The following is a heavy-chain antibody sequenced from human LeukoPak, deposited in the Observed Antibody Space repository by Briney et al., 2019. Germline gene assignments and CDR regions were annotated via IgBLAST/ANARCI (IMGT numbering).Heavy chain of an antibody. J-gene: IGHJ3*02. Sequence: PSETLSLTCTVSGGSLTTYYWNWIRQPPGKGLEWIGNMFDRGKTNYNPSLKSRVTISVDTSKNQFSLKLNSVTAADTAVYYCARDLVWFGEPFGAFDIWGQGTNVTVSS. D-gene: IGHD3-10*01. V-gene: IGHV4-59*01. CDR1: GGSLTTYY. CDR3: ARDLVWFGEPFGAFDI. CDR2: MFDRGKT.